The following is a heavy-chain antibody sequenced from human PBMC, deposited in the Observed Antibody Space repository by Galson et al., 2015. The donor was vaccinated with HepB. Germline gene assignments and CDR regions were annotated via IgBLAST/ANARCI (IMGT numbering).Heavy chain of an antibody. CDR2: IYPGDSET. V-gene: IGHV5-51*01. J-gene: IGHJ2*01. CDR1: GYSFTSYW. D-gene: IGHD3-10*01. CDR3: ARQVGPGHGSSVLYGSLEL. Sequence: QSGAEVKKPGESLKISCKGSGYSFTSYWIAWVRQMPGKGLEWMGFIYPGDSETRYSPSFQGQVTIPADKSISTAYLQWSSLTASETAMYFCARQVGPGHGSSVLYGSLELGGRGTLVTVSS.